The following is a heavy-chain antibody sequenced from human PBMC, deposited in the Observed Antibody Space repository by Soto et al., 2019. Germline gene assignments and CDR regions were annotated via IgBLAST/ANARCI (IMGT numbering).Heavy chain of an antibody. CDR2: IYHRGST. Sequence: QVQLQESGPRLVKPSQTLSLTCTVSGDSISRGGYYWNWLRQHPRQGLEWIGYIYHRGSTIYNPSPRSRVSTSVDTSKHRLYLELSNVTATDTAIYYCARDGAEAYGLGWFYPWGQGILVTVSS. J-gene: IGHJ5*02. CDR3: ARDGAEAYGLGWFYP. V-gene: IGHV4-31*03. CDR1: GDSISRGGYY. D-gene: IGHD2-21*01.